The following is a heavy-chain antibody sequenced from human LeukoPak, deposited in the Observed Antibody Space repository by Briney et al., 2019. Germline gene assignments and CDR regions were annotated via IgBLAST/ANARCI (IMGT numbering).Heavy chain of an antibody. J-gene: IGHJ4*02. D-gene: IGHD2-15*01. CDR1: GFTFRSNA. Sequence: GGSLRLSCAASGFTFRSNAMSWVRQAAGKGLEWVSTITGSGGRIYYAASVKGRFTISRDNSKSTLYLQINSLRGEDTAVYYCEKFLGFCSGGSCSSMDEWGQGTLVTVSS. V-gene: IGHV3-23*01. CDR3: EKFLGFCSGGSCSSMDE. CDR2: ITGSGGRI.